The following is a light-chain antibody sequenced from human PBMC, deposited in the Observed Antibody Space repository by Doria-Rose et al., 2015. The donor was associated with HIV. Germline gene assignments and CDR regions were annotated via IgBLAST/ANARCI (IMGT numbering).Light chain of an antibody. CDR1: NSNIGAGYD. CDR2: GNS. Sequence: QTVVTQPPSVSGAPGQRVTISCTGSNSNIGAGYDVHWYQQLPGTAPKLLIYGNSNRPSGVPDRFSGSKSGTSASLAITGLQAEDEADYYCWSYDSSLSGWVFGGGTKLTVL. CDR3: WSYDSSLSGWV. V-gene: IGLV1-40*01. J-gene: IGLJ3*02.